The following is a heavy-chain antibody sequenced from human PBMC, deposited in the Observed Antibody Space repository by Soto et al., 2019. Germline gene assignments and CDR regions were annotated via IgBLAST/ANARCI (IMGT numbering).Heavy chain of an antibody. CDR2: IIPIFGTA. CDR3: AREVVGYCSSTSCPPSYYFDY. CDR1: GGTFSSYA. J-gene: IGHJ4*02. V-gene: IGHV1-69*06. Sequence: SVKVSCKASGGTFSSYAISWVRQAPRQGLEWMGGIIPIFGTANYAQKFQGRVTITADKSTSTAYMELSSLRSEDTAVYYCAREVVGYCSSTSCPPSYYFDYWGQGTLVTVSS. D-gene: IGHD2-2*01.